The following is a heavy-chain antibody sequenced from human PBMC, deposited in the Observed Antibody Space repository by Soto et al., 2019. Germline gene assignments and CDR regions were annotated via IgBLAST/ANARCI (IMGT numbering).Heavy chain of an antibody. CDR2: ISYGGGTT. CDR3: AQKSRYYYNRPGYHFDY. J-gene: IGHJ4*02. D-gene: IGHD3-22*01. V-gene: IGHV3-23*01. CDR1: EFTFSNYA. Sequence: EVQLLESGGGLVQPGGSLRLSCAASEFTFSNYAMSWVRQAPGNGLEWVSAISYGGGTTYYADSVKGRFTISRDNCEHILYLQMNSLRADDTAVYYCAQKSRYYYNRPGYHFDYWGQGTLVTVSS.